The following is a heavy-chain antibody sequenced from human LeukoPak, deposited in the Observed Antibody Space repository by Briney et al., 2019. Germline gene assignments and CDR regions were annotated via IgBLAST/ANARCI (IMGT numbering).Heavy chain of an antibody. CDR3: ARAEVPAAIKSGAFDI. CDR2: IWDDGSNK. Sequence: GGSLRLSCAASGFTFSSYGMHWVRQAPGKGLEWVAVIWDDGSNKYYADSVKGRFTISRDNSKNTLYLQMNSVRAEDTAVYYCARAEVPAAIKSGAFDIWGQGTMVTVSS. V-gene: IGHV3-33*01. J-gene: IGHJ3*02. D-gene: IGHD2-2*01. CDR1: GFTFSSYG.